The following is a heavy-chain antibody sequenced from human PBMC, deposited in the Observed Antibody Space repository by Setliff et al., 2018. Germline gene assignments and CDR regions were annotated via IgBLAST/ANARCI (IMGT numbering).Heavy chain of an antibody. CDR3: ARDGNNWHDLDY. CDR1: GFTFSGYY. Sequence: LRLSCAASGFTFSGYYMQWVRQAPGTGLEWVSYIGESENNIHYADSVKGRFAISRDNAKNSLYLQMNSLRVEDTALYYCARDGNNWHDLDYWGHGTLVTVSS. J-gene: IGHJ4*01. D-gene: IGHD1-20*01. V-gene: IGHV3-11*04. CDR2: IGESENNI.